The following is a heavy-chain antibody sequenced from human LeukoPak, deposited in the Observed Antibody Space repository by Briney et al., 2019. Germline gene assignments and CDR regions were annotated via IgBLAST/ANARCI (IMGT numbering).Heavy chain of an antibody. J-gene: IGHJ6*02. CDR1: GFTFSSYW. Sequence: PGGSLRLSCAASGFTFSSYWMSWVRQAPGKGLEWVANIKQDGSEKYYVDSVKGRFTISRDNAKNSLYLQMNSLRAEDTAVYYCARALSLSIAARRVRYYYGMDVWGQGTTVTGSS. CDR2: IKQDGSEK. CDR3: ARALSLSIAARRVRYYYGMDV. V-gene: IGHV3-7*01. D-gene: IGHD6-6*01.